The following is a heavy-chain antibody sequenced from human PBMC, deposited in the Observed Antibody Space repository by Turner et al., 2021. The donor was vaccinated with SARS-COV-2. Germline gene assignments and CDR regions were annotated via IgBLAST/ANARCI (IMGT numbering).Heavy chain of an antibody. J-gene: IGHJ6*02. Sequence: QVQLVQSGAEVKKPGASVKVSCKASGYTFTGYYMHWVRQAPGQGLERMGWINPNSGGTNYAQKFQGRVTMTRDTSISTAYMELSRLKSDDTAVYYCAREGVAVAGYYYGMDVWGQGTTVTVSS. V-gene: IGHV1-2*02. CDR3: AREGVAVAGYYYGMDV. CDR1: GYTFTGYY. D-gene: IGHD6-19*01. CDR2: INPNSGGT.